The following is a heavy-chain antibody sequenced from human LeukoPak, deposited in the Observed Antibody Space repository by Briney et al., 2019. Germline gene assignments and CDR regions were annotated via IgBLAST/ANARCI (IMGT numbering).Heavy chain of an antibody. CDR2: IIPIFGTA. CDR3: AREGLQLRDAFDI. CDR1: GGTFSRYA. D-gene: IGHD5-24*01. J-gene: IGHJ3*02. V-gene: IGHV1-69*13. Sequence: ASVKVSCKASGGTFSRYAISWLRQAPGQGLEWMGGIIPIFGTANYAQKFQGRVTITADESTSTAYMELSSLRSEDTAVYYCAREGLQLRDAFDIWGQGTVVTVSS.